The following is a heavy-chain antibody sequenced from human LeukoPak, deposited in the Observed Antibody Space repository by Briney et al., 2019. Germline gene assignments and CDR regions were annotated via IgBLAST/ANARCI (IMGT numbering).Heavy chain of an antibody. Sequence: PSETLSLTCAVSGYSISSGYYWAWIRPFPGKGLEWIGSIFHSGSTYDNPSLKSRVSTSVDASKNHFYLTLTSVTAADTAVYHCARHMTTDMLDAFDIWGQGTMVIISS. V-gene: IGHV4-38-2*01. J-gene: IGHJ3*02. CDR2: IFHSGST. D-gene: IGHD3-10*02. CDR1: GYSISSGYY. CDR3: ARHMTTDMLDAFDI.